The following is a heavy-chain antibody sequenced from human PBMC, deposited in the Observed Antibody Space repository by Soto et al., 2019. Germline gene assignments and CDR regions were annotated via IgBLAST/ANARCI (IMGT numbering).Heavy chain of an antibody. CDR2: INHSGST. V-gene: IGHV4-34*01. CDR3: ASVDGGYSGSDTFDY. Sequence: SETLSLTCAVYGGSFSGYYWSWIRQPPGKGLEWIGEINHSGSTNYNQSLKSRVTISVDTSKNQFSLKLSSVTAADTAVYYCASVDGGYSGSDTFDYWGQGTLVTVSS. CDR1: GGSFSGYY. J-gene: IGHJ4*02. D-gene: IGHD5-12*01.